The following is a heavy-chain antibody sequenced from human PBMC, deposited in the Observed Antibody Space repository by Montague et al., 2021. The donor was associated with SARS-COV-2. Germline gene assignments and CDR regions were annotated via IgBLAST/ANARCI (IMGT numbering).Heavy chain of an antibody. J-gene: IGHJ4*02. CDR2: ISGSGGNT. CDR3: AKDTGRRNYFDY. D-gene: IGHD4-11*01. CDR1: GFTFSSYA. V-gene: IGHV3-23*01. Sequence: SLRLSCAASGFTFSSYAMSWVRQAPGKGLEWVSAISGSGGNTYYADSVKGRFTISRDNSKNTLYVQMYRLRAEDTAVYYCAKDTGRRNYFDYWGQGTLVTVSS.